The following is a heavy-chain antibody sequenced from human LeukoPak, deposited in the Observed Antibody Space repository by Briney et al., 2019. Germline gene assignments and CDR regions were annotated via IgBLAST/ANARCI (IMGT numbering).Heavy chain of an antibody. D-gene: IGHD6-19*01. CDR2: ISGSGGST. V-gene: IGHV3-23*01. CDR1: GFTFSSYG. CDR3: AKGGIAVAGTKFDY. J-gene: IGHJ4*02. Sequence: GGSLRLSCAASGFTFSSYGMHWVRQAPGKGLEWVSAISGSGGSTYYADSVKGRFTISRDNSKNTLYLQMNSLRAEDTAVYCCAKGGIAVAGTKFDYWGQGTLVTVSS.